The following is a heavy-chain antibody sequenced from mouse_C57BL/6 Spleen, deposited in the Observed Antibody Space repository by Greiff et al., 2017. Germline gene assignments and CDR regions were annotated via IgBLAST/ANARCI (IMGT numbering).Heavy chain of an antibody. Sequence: DVKLVESGGGLVKPGGSLKLSCAASGFTFSSYAMSWVRQTPEKRLEWVATISDGGSYTYYPDNVKGRFTISRDNAKNNLYLQMSHLKSEDTAMYYCARSSTVVAHWYFDVWGTGTTVTVSS. CDR1: GFTFSSYA. CDR3: ARSSTVVAHWYFDV. V-gene: IGHV5-4*03. D-gene: IGHD1-1*01. CDR2: ISDGGSYT. J-gene: IGHJ1*03.